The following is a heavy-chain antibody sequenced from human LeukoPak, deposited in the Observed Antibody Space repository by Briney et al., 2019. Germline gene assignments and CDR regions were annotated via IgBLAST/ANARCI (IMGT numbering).Heavy chain of an antibody. CDR2: IYPGESDI. J-gene: IGHJ3*02. CDR1: GYSFPNYW. V-gene: IGHV5-51*01. CDR3: ARHRWELLSDDAFDI. D-gene: IGHD1-26*01. Sequence: GESLKISCKGSGYSFPNYWIGWVRQMPGKGLEWMGLIYPGESDIRYSPSFQGQVTISADKSISTAYLQWSSLKASDTAMYYCARHRWELLSDDAFDIWGQGTMVTVSS.